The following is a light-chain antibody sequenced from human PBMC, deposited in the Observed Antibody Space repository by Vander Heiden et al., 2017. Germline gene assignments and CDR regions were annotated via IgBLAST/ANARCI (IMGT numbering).Light chain of an antibody. V-gene: IGKV1-33*01. CDR1: QGISKY. J-gene: IGKJ5*01. Sequence: DIQMTQSPSSLSASVGDRVIITCQASQGISKYLNWYQQKLGKAPELLIYDASNLGTGVPSRFTGSGSGTDFTLTINSLQAEDFATYYCHQCASLPITFGQGTRLE. CDR3: HQCASLPIT. CDR2: DAS.